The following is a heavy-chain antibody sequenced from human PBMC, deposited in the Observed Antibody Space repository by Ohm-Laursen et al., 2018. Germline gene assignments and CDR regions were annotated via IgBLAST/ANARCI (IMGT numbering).Heavy chain of an antibody. CDR3: ASRSRGAFDI. CDR1: GYTFTGYY. D-gene: IGHD3-10*01. J-gene: IGHJ3*02. Sequence: ASVKVSCKASGYTFTGYYMHWVRQATGQGLEWMGWMNPNSGNTGYAQKFQGRVTMTRNTPISTAYMELSSLRSEDTAVYYCASRSRGAFDIWGQGTMVTVSS. V-gene: IGHV1-8*02. CDR2: MNPNSGNT.